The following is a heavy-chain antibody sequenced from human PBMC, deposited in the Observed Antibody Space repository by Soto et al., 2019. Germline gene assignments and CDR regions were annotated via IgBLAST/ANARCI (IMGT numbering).Heavy chain of an antibody. CDR2: ISYDGSNK. Sequence: QVQLVESGGGVVQPGRSLRLSCAASGFTFSSYGMHWVRQAPGKGLEWVAVISYDGSNKYYADSVKGRFTNSRDNSNNTRELQLNSLRAEDTAVYYCAKEGVTYDDGWGSYVMDVWGQGTTVTVSS. J-gene: IGHJ6*02. CDR3: AKEGVTYDDGWGSYVMDV. D-gene: IGHD3-10*01. V-gene: IGHV3-30*18. CDR1: GFTFSSYG.